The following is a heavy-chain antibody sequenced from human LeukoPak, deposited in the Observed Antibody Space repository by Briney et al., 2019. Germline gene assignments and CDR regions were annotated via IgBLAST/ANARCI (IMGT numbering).Heavy chain of an antibody. CDR2: INPNSGGT. J-gene: IGHJ3*02. Sequence: ASVKVSCKASGYTFTGYYMHWVRQAPGQGLEWMGWINPNSGGTNYAQKFQGRVTMTRDMSTSTVYMELSSLRSEDTAVYYCAREGSGSSHNAFDIWGQGTMVTVSS. CDR1: GYTFTGYY. D-gene: IGHD6-13*01. V-gene: IGHV1-2*02. CDR3: AREGSGSSHNAFDI.